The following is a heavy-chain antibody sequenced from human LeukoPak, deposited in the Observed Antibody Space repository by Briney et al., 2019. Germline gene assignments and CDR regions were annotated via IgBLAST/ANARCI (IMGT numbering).Heavy chain of an antibody. CDR3: ARAFEAYYYDSSGYYLDY. Sequence: SETLSLTCTVSGGSISSGGYYWSWIRQHPGKGLEWIGYIYYSGSTYYNPSHKSRVTISVDTSKNQFSLKLSSVTAADAAVYYCARAFEAYYYDSSGYYLDYWGQGTLVTVSS. CDR2: IYYSGST. J-gene: IGHJ4*02. CDR1: GGSISSGGYY. V-gene: IGHV4-31*03. D-gene: IGHD3-22*01.